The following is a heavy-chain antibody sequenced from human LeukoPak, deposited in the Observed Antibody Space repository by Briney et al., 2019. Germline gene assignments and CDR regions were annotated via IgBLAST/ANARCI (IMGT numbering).Heavy chain of an antibody. D-gene: IGHD4-17*01. Sequence: SETLSLTCTVSGGSISSYYWSWIRQPPGKGLEWIGYVYYSGSTHFNPSLKSRVTISVDTSKNQFSLKLSSVTAADTAVYYCARRGGTYGDYWFDPWGQGTLVTVSS. CDR1: GGSISSYY. CDR3: ARRGGTYGDYWFDP. J-gene: IGHJ5*02. CDR2: VYYSGST. V-gene: IGHV4-59*01.